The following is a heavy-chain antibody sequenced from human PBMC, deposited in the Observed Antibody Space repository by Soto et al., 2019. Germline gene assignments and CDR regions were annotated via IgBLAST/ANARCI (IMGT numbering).Heavy chain of an antibody. CDR1: GYTFTGYY. Sequence: ASVKVSCKASGYTFTGYYMHWVRQAPGQWLEWMGWINPNSGGTNYAQKFQGWVTMTRDTSISTAYMELSRLRSDDTAVYYCARGGPWGAYSGYDLYYYGMDVWGQGTTVTVSS. CDR3: ARGGPWGAYSGYDLYYYGMDV. J-gene: IGHJ6*02. V-gene: IGHV1-2*04. D-gene: IGHD5-12*01. CDR2: INPNSGGT.